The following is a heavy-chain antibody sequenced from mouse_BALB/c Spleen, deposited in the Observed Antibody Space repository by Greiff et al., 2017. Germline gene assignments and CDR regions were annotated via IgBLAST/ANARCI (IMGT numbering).Heavy chain of an antibody. CDR1: GFTFSNYW. D-gene: IGHD4-1*01. Sequence: EVKLQESGGGLVQPGGSMKLSCVASGFTFSNYWMNWVRQSPEKGLEWVAEIRLKSNNYATHYAESVKGRFTISRDDSKSSVYLQMNNLRAEDTGIYYCTRRDWDRFAYWGQGTLVTVSA. CDR3: TRRDWDRFAY. V-gene: IGHV6-6*02. J-gene: IGHJ3*01. CDR2: IRLKSNNYAT.